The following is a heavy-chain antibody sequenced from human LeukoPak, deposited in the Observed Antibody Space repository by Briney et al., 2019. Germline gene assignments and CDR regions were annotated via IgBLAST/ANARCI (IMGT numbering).Heavy chain of an antibody. Sequence: GESLKISCKGSGYSFTNYWIGWVRQMPGKGLEWMGIIYPGDSDTRYSPSFQGQVTISADKSITTAYLQWSSLKASDTAMYYCARVGCSSTSCYRFEYFQHWGQGTLVTVSS. CDR1: GYSFTNYW. V-gene: IGHV5-51*01. CDR2: IYPGDSDT. CDR3: ARVGCSSTSCYRFEYFQH. J-gene: IGHJ1*01. D-gene: IGHD2-2*01.